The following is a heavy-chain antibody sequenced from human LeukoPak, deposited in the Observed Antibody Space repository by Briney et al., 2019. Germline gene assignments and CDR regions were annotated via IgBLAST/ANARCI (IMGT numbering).Heavy chain of an antibody. J-gene: IGHJ4*02. CDR3: ARNRQSSQQLVSY. Sequence: GGSLRLSCAASGFTVSNKYMTWVRQVPGKGLEWVSVIYSDGSTYYADSVKGRFTISRDNSKNTLYLQMNSLGAEVSAVYYCARNRQSSQQLVSYWGQGTLVTVSS. CDR2: IYSDGST. CDR1: GFTVSNKY. V-gene: IGHV3-53*01. D-gene: IGHD6-13*01.